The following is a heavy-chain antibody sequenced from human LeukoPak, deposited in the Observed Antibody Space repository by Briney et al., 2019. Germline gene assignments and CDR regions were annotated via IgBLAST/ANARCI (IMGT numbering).Heavy chain of an antibody. CDR1: GYTFTSYG. J-gene: IGHJ5*02. CDR3: ARDDYGDCVGPLDDWFDP. V-gene: IGHV1-18*01. CDR2: ISAYNGNT. Sequence: ASVKVSCKASGYTFTSYGISWVRQAPGQGLEWMGWISAYNGNTNYAQKLQGRVTMTTDTSTSTAYMELRSLRSDDTAVYYCARDDYGDCVGPLDDWFDPWGQGTLVTVSS. D-gene: IGHD4-17*01.